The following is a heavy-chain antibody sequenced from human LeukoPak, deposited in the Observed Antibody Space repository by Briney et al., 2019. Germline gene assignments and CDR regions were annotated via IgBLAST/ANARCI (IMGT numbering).Heavy chain of an antibody. CDR3: ASNEGYSYGYGGAY. V-gene: IGHV4-39*07. CDR1: GGSISSANYY. D-gene: IGHD5-18*01. CDR2: VYNSGST. J-gene: IGHJ4*02. Sequence: SETLSLTCTVSGGSISSANYYWGWIRQPSGKGLEWIGSVYNSGSTYYNPSLKSRVTVSLHMSQNQFSLKLSSVTAADTAVYYCASNEGYSYGYGGAYWGQGTLVTVSS.